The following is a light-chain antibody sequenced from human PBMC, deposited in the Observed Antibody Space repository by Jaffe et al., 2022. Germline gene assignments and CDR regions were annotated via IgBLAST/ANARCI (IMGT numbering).Light chain of an antibody. J-gene: IGLJ3*02. CDR1: NIGSKS. Sequence: SYVLTQPPSVSVAPGQTARITCGGNNIGSKSVHWYQRKPGQAPVLVVYDDRDRPSGIPGRFSGSNSGNTATLTISRVEAGDEADYYCQVWDSSSDHPGVFGGGTQLTVL. V-gene: IGLV3-21*02. CDR3: QVWDSSSDHPGV. CDR2: DDR.